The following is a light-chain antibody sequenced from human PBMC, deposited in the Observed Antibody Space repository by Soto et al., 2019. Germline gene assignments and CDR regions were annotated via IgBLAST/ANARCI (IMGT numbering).Light chain of an antibody. CDR2: DNN. V-gene: IGLV1-51*01. CDR1: SSKIGNNY. CDR3: GTWDSSLSAYV. J-gene: IGLJ1*01. Sequence: QSVLTQPPSVSAAPGQKVTISCSGSSSKIGNNYVSWYQQLPGTAPKLLIYDNNKRPSGIPVRFSGSKSGTSATLGITGLQTGDEADYYCGTWDSSLSAYVFGTGTKVTVL.